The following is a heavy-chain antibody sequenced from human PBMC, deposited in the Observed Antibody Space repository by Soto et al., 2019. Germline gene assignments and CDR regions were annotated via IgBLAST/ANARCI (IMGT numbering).Heavy chain of an antibody. V-gene: IGHV3-30-3*01. CDR1: GFTFSSYA. CDR3: ARDGDTAMVTPFDY. D-gene: IGHD5-18*01. CDR2: ISYDGSNK. Sequence: QVQLVESGGGVVQPGRSLRLSCAASGFTFSSYAMHWVRQAPGKGLEWVAVISYDGSNKYYADSVKGRFTISRDNSKNTLYLQMNSLRAEDTAVYYCARDGDTAMVTPFDYWGQGTLVTVSS. J-gene: IGHJ4*02.